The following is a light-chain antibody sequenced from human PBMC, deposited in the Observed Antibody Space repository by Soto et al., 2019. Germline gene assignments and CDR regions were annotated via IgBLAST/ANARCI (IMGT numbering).Light chain of an antibody. V-gene: IGLV2-14*01. CDR2: EVS. CDR3: TSYTIRSTIV. CDR1: SSDVGAYTS. Sequence: QSVLTQPASVSGSPGQSITISCSGTSSDVGAYTSVSWYQQHPGKAPKLMIYEVSNRPSGVSNRFSGSKSANTASLTISGLQADDEAHYYCTSYTIRSTIVFGTGTKLTVL. J-gene: IGLJ1*01.